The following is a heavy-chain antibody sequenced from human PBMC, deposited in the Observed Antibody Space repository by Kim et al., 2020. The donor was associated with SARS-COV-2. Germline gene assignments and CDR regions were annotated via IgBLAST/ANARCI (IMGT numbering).Heavy chain of an antibody. CDR2: IWYDGSKT. V-gene: IGHV3-33*01. CDR3: ARPHAGADAFDY. J-gene: IGHJ4*02. D-gene: IGHD3-10*01. Sequence: GGSLRLSCEASGFTISSYGMHWVRQAPGKGLEWVAAIWYDGSKTYYVDSVKGRFTIFRDNSKNTLYLQMNSLRDEDTAVYYCARPHAGADAFDYWGQGTL. CDR1: GFTISSYG.